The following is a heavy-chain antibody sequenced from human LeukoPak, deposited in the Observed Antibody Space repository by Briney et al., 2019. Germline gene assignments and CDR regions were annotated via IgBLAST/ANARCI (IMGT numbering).Heavy chain of an antibody. J-gene: IGHJ4*02. V-gene: IGHV4-59*13. CDR3: ARGSRDGGNKRAFYFDY. CDR2: IYYSGST. CDR1: GGSISSYY. Sequence: SETLSLTCTVSGGSISSYYWSWIRQPPGKGLEWIAYIYYSGSTNYNPSLKSRVPLSVDTSKNQFSLILSSVSAADTAVYYCARGSRDGGNKRAFYFDYWGQGTLVTVSS. D-gene: IGHD4-23*01.